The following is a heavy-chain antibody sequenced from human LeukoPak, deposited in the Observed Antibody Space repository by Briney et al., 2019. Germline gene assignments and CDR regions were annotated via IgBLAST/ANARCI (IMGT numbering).Heavy chain of an antibody. J-gene: IGHJ6*03. CDR1: GGSLSGYY. Sequence: ETLSLTCAVYGGSLSGYYWSWIRQPPGKGLEWVSGINWNGGSTGYADSVKGRFTISRDNAKNSLYLQMNSLRAEDAALYYCARTPSYRYFDWLSYYYYYYMDVWGKGTTVTVSS. CDR2: INWNGGST. CDR3: ARTPSYRYFDWLSYYYYYYMDV. V-gene: IGHV3-20*04. D-gene: IGHD3-9*01.